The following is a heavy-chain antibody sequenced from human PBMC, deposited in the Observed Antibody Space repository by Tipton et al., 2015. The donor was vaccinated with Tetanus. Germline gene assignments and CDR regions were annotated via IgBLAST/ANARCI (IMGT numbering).Heavy chain of an antibody. D-gene: IGHD5-18*01. V-gene: IGHV4-30-4*01. CDR2: IFYTGKT. Sequence: TLSLTCSVSGDSINSGDYYWTCLRQSPGKGLEGLGHIFYTGKTYTAPSFRGRLSISVDTSKSHLSLRLNSVTSADTAVYYCARGVDRAKACTDWGQGSLVSVSS. CDR3: ARGVDRAKACTD. J-gene: IGHJ4*02. CDR1: GDSINSGDYY.